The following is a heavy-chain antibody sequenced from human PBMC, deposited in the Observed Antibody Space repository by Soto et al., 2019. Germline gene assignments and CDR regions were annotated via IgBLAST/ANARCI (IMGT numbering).Heavy chain of an antibody. V-gene: IGHV6-1*01. CDR3: ARDREIGYCSSTSCYSGENYYYYGMDV. Sequence: SQPLSLTCAISGDSVSSNSAAWNWIRQSPSRGLEWLGRTYYRSKWYNDYAVSVKSRITINPDTSKNQFSLQLNSVTPEDTAVYYCARDREIGYCSSTSCYSGENYYYYGMDVWGQGTTVTVSS. CDR1: GDSVSSNSAA. CDR2: TYYRSKWYN. D-gene: IGHD2-2*01. J-gene: IGHJ6*02.